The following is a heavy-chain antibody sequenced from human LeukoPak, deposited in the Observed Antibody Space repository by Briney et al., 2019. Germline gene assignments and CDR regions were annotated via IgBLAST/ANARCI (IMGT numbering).Heavy chain of an antibody. V-gene: IGHV1-69*01. CDR1: GGTFSSYA. D-gene: IGHD5-24*01. Sequence: ASVKVSCKASGGTFSSYAISWVRQAHGQGLEWMGGIIPIFGTANYAQKFQGRVTITADESTSTAYMELSSLRSEDTAVYYCARGRSLQPIDYWGQGTLVTVSS. J-gene: IGHJ4*02. CDR3: ARGRSLQPIDY. CDR2: IIPIFGTA.